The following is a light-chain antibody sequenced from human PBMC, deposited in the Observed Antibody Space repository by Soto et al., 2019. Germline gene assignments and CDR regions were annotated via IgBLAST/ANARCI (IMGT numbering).Light chain of an antibody. CDR3: QEYDNLFS. Sequence: DIQMTQSPSTLYASVGDRVTITCQASQDISNYLNWYQQKPGKAPKLLIYDASNLETGVPSRFSGSGSGTHYTFTISSLEPEDIGTYYCQEYDNLFSFGPGTKVDIK. CDR1: QDISNY. CDR2: DAS. V-gene: IGKV1-33*01. J-gene: IGKJ3*01.